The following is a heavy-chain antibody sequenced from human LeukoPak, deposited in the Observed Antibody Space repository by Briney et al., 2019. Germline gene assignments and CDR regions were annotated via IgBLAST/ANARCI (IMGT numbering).Heavy chain of an antibody. J-gene: IGHJ6*02. Sequence: ASVKVSCKASGYTFTSYYMHWVRQAPGQGLEWMGIINPSGGSTSYAQKFQGRVTMTRDTSTSTVYMELSSLRSEDTAVYYCARDTGLNYYGSGSGGDVWGQGTTVTVSS. V-gene: IGHV1-46*01. CDR3: ARDTGLNYYGSGSGGDV. CDR2: INPSGGST. CDR1: GYTFTSYY. D-gene: IGHD3-10*01.